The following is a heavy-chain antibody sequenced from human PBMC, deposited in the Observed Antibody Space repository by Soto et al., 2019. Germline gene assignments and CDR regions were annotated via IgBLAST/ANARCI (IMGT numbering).Heavy chain of an antibody. CDR1: GFTFSGSA. J-gene: IGHJ6*02. Sequence: EVQLVESGGGLVQPGGSLKLSCAASGFTFSGSAMHWVRQASGKGLEWVGRIRSKANSYATAYAASVKGRFTISRDDSKNTAYLQMNSLKTEDTAVYYCTSVDTAMVTLGYYYGMDVWGQGTTVTVSS. V-gene: IGHV3-73*02. CDR2: IRSKANSYAT. CDR3: TSVDTAMVTLGYYYGMDV. D-gene: IGHD5-18*01.